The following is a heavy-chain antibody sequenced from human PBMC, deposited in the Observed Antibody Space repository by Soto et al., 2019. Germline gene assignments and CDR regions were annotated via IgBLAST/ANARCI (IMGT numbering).Heavy chain of an antibody. CDR1: GFTFSGSA. CDR2: IRSKANSYGT. Sequence: GGSLRLSCAASGFTFSGSAMHWVRQASGKGLDWVGRIRSKANSYGTAYAASGKGRFTISRDDSKNTAYLQMHSLKTVDTAVYYCYSYYYYYGMDVWGQGATVTFSS. D-gene: IGHD2-21*01. CDR3: YSYYYYYGMDV. V-gene: IGHV3-73*01. J-gene: IGHJ6*02.